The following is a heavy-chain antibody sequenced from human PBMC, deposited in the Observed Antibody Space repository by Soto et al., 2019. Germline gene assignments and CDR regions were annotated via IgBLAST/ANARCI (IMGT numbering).Heavy chain of an antibody. CDR1: GYTFTSYD. V-gene: IGHV1-8*01. CDR2: MNPNSGNT. Sequence: ASVKVSCKASGYTFTSYDINWVRQATGQGLEWMGWMNPNSGNTGYAQKFQGRVTMTRNTSISTAYMELSSLRSEDTAVYYCARRVTIFGVAFDYWGQGTLVTVSS. J-gene: IGHJ4*02. CDR3: ARRVTIFGVAFDY. D-gene: IGHD3-3*01.